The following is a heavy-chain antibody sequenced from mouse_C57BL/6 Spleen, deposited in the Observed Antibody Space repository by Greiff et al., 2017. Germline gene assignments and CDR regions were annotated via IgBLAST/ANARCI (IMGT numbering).Heavy chain of an antibody. CDR1: GYTFTSYW. Sequence: QVQLQQPGAELVKPGASVKLSCKASGYTFTSYWMHWVKQRPGQGLEWIGMIHPNSGSTNYNEKFKSKATLTLDKSSSTAYMQLSSLTSEDSAVYYCARSVGSDYDGFAYWGQGTLVTVSA. CDR3: ARSVGSDYDGFAY. V-gene: IGHV1-64*01. J-gene: IGHJ3*01. D-gene: IGHD2-4*01. CDR2: IHPNSGST.